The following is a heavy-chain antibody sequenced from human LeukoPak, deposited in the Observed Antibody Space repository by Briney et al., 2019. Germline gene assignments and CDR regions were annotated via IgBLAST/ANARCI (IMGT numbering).Heavy chain of an antibody. V-gene: IGHV3-11*01. CDR2: ISSSVSTI. J-gene: IGHJ3*02. Sequence: PGRTLRLSCAPSGFTSSDYYMRCIPQAPGKGLERVSYISSSVSTINYADPEKGRFTISRDNAKNSLHLQMTSLRAGDTAVYDCARGVYRDDGEGGDAFDIWGQRTMVTVSS. D-gene: IGHD4-17*01. CDR1: GFTSSDYY. CDR3: ARGVYRDDGEGGDAFDI.